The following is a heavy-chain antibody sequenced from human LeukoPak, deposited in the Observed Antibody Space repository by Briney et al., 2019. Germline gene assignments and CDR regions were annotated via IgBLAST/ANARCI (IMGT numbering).Heavy chain of an antibody. Sequence: GASVKVSCKASGYTFANYYIHLVRQAPGQGLEWMGLINPSGGSTNYAQKFQGRVTMTRDTSTSTVYMELSSLRSEDTAVYYCARDNGATVTTVNPYYYYMDVWGKGTTVTVSS. J-gene: IGHJ6*03. CDR1: GYTFANYY. CDR2: INPSGGST. D-gene: IGHD4-17*01. CDR3: ARDNGATVTTVNPYYYYMDV. V-gene: IGHV1-46*01.